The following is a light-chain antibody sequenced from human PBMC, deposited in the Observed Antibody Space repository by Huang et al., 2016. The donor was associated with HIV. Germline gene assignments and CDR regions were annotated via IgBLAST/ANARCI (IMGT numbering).Light chain of an antibody. CDR1: QSINSK. V-gene: IGKV3-15*01. J-gene: IGKJ2*02. CDR3: QQYNIRCT. CDR2: GAS. Sequence: EIVMTQSPATLSVSPGERVTLTCRDSQSINSKLAWYQQKPGQAPSLLIYGASARATGIPARFSGSGSGTAFTLTITSLQSEDFAVYYCQQYNIRCTFGQGTKLEMK.